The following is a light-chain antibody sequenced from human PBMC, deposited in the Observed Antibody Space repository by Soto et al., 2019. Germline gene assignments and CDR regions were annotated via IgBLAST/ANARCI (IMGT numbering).Light chain of an antibody. CDR3: QPRSNWPPYT. J-gene: IGKJ2*01. CDR2: DAS. Sequence: EIVLTQSPATLSLSPGERATLSCRDSQSVSSYLAWYQQKPGQAPRLLIYDASNRATGIPARFSGSGSGTDFTLTISSPEPEDFAVYYCQPRSNWPPYTFGQGTKLEIK. V-gene: IGKV3-11*01. CDR1: QSVSSY.